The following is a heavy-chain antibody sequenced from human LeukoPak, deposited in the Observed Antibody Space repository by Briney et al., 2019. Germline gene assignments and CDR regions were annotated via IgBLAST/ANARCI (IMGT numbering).Heavy chain of an antibody. CDR1: GGSISSGSYY. CDR2: IYTSGST. J-gene: IGHJ4*02. CDR3: ATTTIRLGY. D-gene: IGHD1-26*01. Sequence: SETLSLTCTVSGGSISSGSYYWSWIRQPAGQGREWIGRIYTSGSTNYNPSLKSRVTISVDTSKNQFSLKLSSVTAAGTAVYYCATTTIRLGYWGQGTLATVSS. V-gene: IGHV4-61*02.